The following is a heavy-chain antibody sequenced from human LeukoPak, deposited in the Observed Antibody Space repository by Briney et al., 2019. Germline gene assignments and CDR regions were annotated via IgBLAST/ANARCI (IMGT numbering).Heavy chain of an antibody. CDR1: GFTFRNYG. CDR2: ISYDGSDE. Sequence: GRSLRLSCAASGFTFRNYGMHWVRQAPGKGLEGVAVISYDGSDEYYADSVKGRFTISRDNSKNTLYLQMNSLRADDTAVYYCARIAYCGGDCYTTYFGYWGQGTLVTVSS. J-gene: IGHJ4*02. CDR3: ARIAYCGGDCYTTYFGY. V-gene: IGHV3-30*03. D-gene: IGHD2-21*01.